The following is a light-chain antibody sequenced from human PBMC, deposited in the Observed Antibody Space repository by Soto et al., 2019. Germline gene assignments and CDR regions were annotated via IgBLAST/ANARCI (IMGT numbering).Light chain of an antibody. CDR1: QGISNY. CDR3: LQHISYPYT. Sequence: DIQMTQSPSAMSASVGDTVTITCRAGQGISNYLAWFQQKPGKAPKRRIYATSSLQSGVPSRFSGSGSGTEFTLTISSLQPEDFATYVCLQHISYPYTFGQGTKLEIK. J-gene: IGKJ2*01. V-gene: IGKV1-17*03. CDR2: ATS.